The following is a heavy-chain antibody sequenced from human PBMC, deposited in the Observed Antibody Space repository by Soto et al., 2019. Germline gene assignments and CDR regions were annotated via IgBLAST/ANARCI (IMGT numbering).Heavy chain of an antibody. CDR1: GGSIASSLYY. CDR3: ARWPQLEPRFDY. D-gene: IGHD1-1*01. J-gene: IGHJ4*02. Sequence: PSETLSLTCTVSGGSIASSLYYWSWIRQHPGKGLEWIGYIYYSGSTYYNPSLKSRVTISVDTSKNQFSLKLSSVTAADTAVYYCARWPQLEPRFDYWGQGTLVTVSS. CDR2: IYYSGST. V-gene: IGHV4-31*03.